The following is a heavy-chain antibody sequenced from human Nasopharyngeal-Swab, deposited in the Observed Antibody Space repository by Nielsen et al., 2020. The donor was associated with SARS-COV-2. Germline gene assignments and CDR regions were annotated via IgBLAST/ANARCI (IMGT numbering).Heavy chain of an antibody. D-gene: IGHD3-10*01. V-gene: IGHV4-30-2*01. J-gene: IGHJ3*02. CDR2: IYHSGST. Sequence: TLSLTCAVSGGSISSGGYSWSWIRQPPGKGLEWIGYIYHSGSTYYNPSLKSRVTISVDRSKNQFSLKLSSVTAADTAVYYCARVRGGAPYYYGSGSRLAFDIWGQGTMVTVSS. CDR3: ARVRGGAPYYYGSGSRLAFDI. CDR1: GGSISSGGYS.